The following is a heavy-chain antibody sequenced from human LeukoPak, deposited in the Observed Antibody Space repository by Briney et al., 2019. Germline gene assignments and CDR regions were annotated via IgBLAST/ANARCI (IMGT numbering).Heavy chain of an antibody. D-gene: IGHD2-2*01. V-gene: IGHV3-30*03. CDR2: ISYDGSNK. CDR3: AREGYCSSTSCYPARRWYGMDV. Sequence: PGRSLRLSCAASGFTFSSYGMHWVRQAPGKGLEWVAVISYDGSNKYYADSVKGRFTISRDNSKNTLYLQMNSLSAEDAAVYYCAREGYCSSTSCYPARRWYGMDVWGQGTTVTVSS. J-gene: IGHJ6*02. CDR1: GFTFSSYG.